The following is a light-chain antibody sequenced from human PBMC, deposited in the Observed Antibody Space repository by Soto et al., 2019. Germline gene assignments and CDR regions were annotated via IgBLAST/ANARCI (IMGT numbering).Light chain of an antibody. Sequence: QSVLTQPASVSGSPGQSITLSCTGTSSDVGSYNLVSWYQQHPGKAPKLMIYEGNNRPSRVSNRFSGSKSGNTASLTISGLQAEDEADYYCCSFAGSNTFVFGTGTKVTVL. CDR3: CSFAGSNTFV. CDR2: EGN. V-gene: IGLV2-23*03. CDR1: SSDVGSYNL. J-gene: IGLJ1*01.